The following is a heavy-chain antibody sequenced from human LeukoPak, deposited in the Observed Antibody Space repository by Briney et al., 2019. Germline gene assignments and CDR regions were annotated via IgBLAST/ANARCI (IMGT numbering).Heavy chain of an antibody. Sequence: GASVKVSCKASGYTFTGYYMHWVRQAPGQGLEWMGWINPNSGGTNYALKFQGRVTMTRDTSISTAYMELSRLRSDDTAVYYCARGRVKVDSSGRLPDYWGQGTLVTVSS. J-gene: IGHJ4*02. CDR1: GYTFTGYY. D-gene: IGHD3-22*01. CDR2: INPNSGGT. V-gene: IGHV1-2*02. CDR3: ARGRVKVDSSGRLPDY.